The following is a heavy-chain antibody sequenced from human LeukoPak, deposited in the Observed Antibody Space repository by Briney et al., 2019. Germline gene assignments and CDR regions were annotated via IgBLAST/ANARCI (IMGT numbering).Heavy chain of an antibody. Sequence: GGSLRLSCAASGFTVSSNYMSWVRQAPGKGLEWASVIYSGGSTYYADSVKGQFTISRDNSKNTLYLQMNSLRAEDTAVYYCARGSEVPAAMFYYYYYYMDVWGKGTTVTVSS. J-gene: IGHJ6*03. D-gene: IGHD2-2*01. CDR2: IYSGGST. CDR1: GFTVSSNY. V-gene: IGHV3-53*01. CDR3: ARGSEVPAAMFYYYYYYMDV.